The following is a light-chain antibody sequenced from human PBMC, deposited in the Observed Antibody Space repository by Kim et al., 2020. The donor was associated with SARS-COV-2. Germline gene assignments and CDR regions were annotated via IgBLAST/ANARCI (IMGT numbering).Light chain of an antibody. CDR2: DVT. Sequence: GQSITLSCTGTSSDIGAYDYVSWCQQHPGKAPKRLIYDVTKRPSGVSNRFSGSKSGYTASLTISGLQAEDEADYYCSSYTTSTTYVFGTGTKVTVL. V-gene: IGLV2-14*03. CDR3: SSYTTSTTYV. J-gene: IGLJ1*01. CDR1: SSDIGAYDY.